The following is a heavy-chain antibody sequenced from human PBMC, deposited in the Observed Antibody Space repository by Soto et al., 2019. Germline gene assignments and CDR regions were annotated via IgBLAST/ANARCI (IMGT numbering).Heavy chain of an antibody. CDR3: AKDRGYSGYDRLYDAFDI. V-gene: IGHV3-23*01. D-gene: IGHD5-12*01. Sequence: EVQLLESGGGLVQPGGSLRLSCAASGFTFSSHAMSWVRQAPGKGLEWVSAISGSGGSTYYADSVKGRFTISRDNSKNTLYLQMNSLRAEDTAVYYCAKDRGYSGYDRLYDAFDIWGQGTMVTVSS. CDR1: GFTFSSHA. J-gene: IGHJ3*02. CDR2: ISGSGGST.